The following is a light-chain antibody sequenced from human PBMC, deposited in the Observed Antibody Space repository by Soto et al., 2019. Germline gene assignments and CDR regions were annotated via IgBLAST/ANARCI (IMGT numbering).Light chain of an antibody. CDR3: SSYTSSITVV. V-gene: IGLV2-14*01. CDR1: SSDLGSYNY. CDR2: DVT. J-gene: IGLJ2*01. Sequence: QSALTQPASVSGSPGQSITISCTGTSSDLGSYNYVSWYQQHPGKAPKLMIYDVTNRPSGVSNRFSGSKSGNTASLTISGLQTEDEADYYCSSYTSSITVVFGGGTKVTVL.